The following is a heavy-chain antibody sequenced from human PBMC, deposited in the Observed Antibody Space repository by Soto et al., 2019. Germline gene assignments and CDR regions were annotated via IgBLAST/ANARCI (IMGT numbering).Heavy chain of an antibody. CDR3: ARVLRYYDSSGYYEFVDY. D-gene: IGHD3-22*01. J-gene: IGHJ4*02. CDR1: GGSISSYY. Sequence: SETLSLTCTVSGGSISSYYWSWIRQPPGKGLEWIGYIYYSGSTNYNPSLKSRVTISVDTSKNQFSLKLSSVTAADTAVYYCARVLRYYDSSGYYEFVDYWGQGTLVTVSS. V-gene: IGHV4-59*01. CDR2: IYYSGST.